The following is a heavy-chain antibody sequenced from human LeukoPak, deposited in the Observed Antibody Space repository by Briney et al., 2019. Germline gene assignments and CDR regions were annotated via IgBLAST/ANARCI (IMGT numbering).Heavy chain of an antibody. Sequence: SGPTLVKPTRTLTLTCTFSGFSLSTSGVGVGWIRQPPGKALEWLALIYWNDDKRYSPSLKSRLTITKDTSKNQVVLTMTNMDPVDTATYYCAHRPDYYDSSGYYSDWFDPWGQGTLVTVSS. CDR1: GFSLSTSGVG. D-gene: IGHD3-22*01. CDR3: AHRPDYYDSSGYYSDWFDP. CDR2: IYWNDDK. J-gene: IGHJ5*02. V-gene: IGHV2-5*01.